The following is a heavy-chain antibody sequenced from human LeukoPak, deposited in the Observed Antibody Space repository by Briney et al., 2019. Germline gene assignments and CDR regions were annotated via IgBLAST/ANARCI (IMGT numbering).Heavy chain of an antibody. D-gene: IGHD3-10*01. J-gene: IGHJ5*02. CDR1: GGSISSGGYY. CDR3: ARAGSGSYLVWFDP. Sequence: SQTLSLTCAVSGGSISSGGYYWSWIRPPPGKGLEWVVYIYHSRSTYYNPSHKSRVTISVDRSKNQFSLKLSSVTAADTAVYYCARAGSGSYLVWFDPWGQGTLVTVSS. CDR2: IYHSRST. V-gene: IGHV4-30-2*01.